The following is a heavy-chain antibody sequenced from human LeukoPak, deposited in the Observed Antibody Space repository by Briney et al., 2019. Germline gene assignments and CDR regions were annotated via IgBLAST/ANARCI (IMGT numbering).Heavy chain of an antibody. CDR3: AKDGGGYYTWAFDY. CDR1: GFTFSSYS. J-gene: IGHJ4*02. D-gene: IGHD3-22*01. V-gene: IGHV3-21*04. Sequence: PGGSLRLSCAASGFTFSSYSMNWVRQAPGKGLEWVSSISSSSSNIYYADSVKGRFTISRDNSKNTLYLQMNSLRAEDTAIYYCAKDGGGYYTWAFDYWGQGTLVTVSS. CDR2: ISSSSSNI.